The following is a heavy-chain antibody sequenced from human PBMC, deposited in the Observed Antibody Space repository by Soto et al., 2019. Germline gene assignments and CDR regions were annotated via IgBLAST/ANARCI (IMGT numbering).Heavy chain of an antibody. D-gene: IGHD1-20*01. CDR3: AREVTGIIDY. CDR2: IYYSGST. V-gene: IGHV4-39*02. J-gene: IGHJ4*02. Sequence: SETLSLTCTVSGGSISSSSYYWGWIRQPPGKGLEWIGSIYYSGSTYYNPSLKSRVTISVDTSKNQFSLKLSSVTAADTAVYYCAREVTGIIDYWGQGTLVTVSS. CDR1: GGSISSSSYY.